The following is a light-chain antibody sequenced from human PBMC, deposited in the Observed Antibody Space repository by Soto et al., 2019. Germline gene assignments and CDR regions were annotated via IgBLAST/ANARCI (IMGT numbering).Light chain of an antibody. CDR2: AAS. Sequence: DILLTQSPSFLSASVVDRVTITCGASQGISSYLAWYQQKPGKVPKLLIYAASSLQSRFPSRFSGSGSGTDFTLTITSLQPEDAATYYCQKYNSAPLTFGGGTKVDIK. CDR1: QGISSY. V-gene: IGKV1-27*01. CDR3: QKYNSAPLT. J-gene: IGKJ4*01.